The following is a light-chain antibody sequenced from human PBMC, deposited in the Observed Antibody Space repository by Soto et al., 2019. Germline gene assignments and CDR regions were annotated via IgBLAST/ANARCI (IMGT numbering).Light chain of an antibody. J-gene: IGKJ1*01. V-gene: IGKV1-39*01. Sequence: DIQITQSPSSFSSSVLERFTITCRASQSISSYLNWYQHKPGKAPNLLIYAATTLQSGVPSRFSGSGSGTDFTLTISSLQPEDFATYYCQQSYSNPRTFGQGTKVDIK. CDR2: AAT. CDR1: QSISSY. CDR3: QQSYSNPRT.